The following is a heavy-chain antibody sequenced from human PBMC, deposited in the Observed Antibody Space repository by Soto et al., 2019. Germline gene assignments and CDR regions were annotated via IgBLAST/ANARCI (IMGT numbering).Heavy chain of an antibody. V-gene: IGHV4-28*01. CDR1: GYSISSSTW. CDR2: IDCSGST. J-gene: IGHJ5*02. CDR3: ARFSNWKGDWFSP. Sequence: AETLSLTCAASGYSISSSTWWGWLRQPPGKGQEWIGNIDCSGSTYYNQSLKSRVTMSVDKSKNQFSLQLSTLTAVDTAVYYCARFSNWKGDWFSPWGQGTLVTVSS. D-gene: IGHD1-1*01.